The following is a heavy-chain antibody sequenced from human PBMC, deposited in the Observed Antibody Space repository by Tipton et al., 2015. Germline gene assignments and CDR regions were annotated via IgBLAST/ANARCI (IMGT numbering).Heavy chain of an antibody. V-gene: IGHV4-59*01. J-gene: IGHJ1*01. CDR2: IYYTGNT. CDR3: ARASIIQGYYHDSSRYYLFNS. CDR1: GGSISNYY. D-gene: IGHD3-22*01. Sequence: TLSLTCTVSGGSISNYYWGWIRQPPGKGLEWIGYIYYTGNTNYHASLRSRVTISLDTSKKQFSLMLTSVTAADTAVYYCARASIIQGYYHDSSRYYLFNSWGQGTLVTVSS.